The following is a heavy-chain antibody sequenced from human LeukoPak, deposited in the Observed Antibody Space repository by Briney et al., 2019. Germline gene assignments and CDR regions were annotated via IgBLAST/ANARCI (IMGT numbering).Heavy chain of an antibody. CDR2: ISSSGSTI. V-gene: IGHV3-48*03. D-gene: IGHD3-10*01. J-gene: IGHJ4*02. CDR1: GLSLSSYE. Sequence: GSLRLSCAASGLSLSSYEMNWVRQAPGKGLEWVSYISSSGSTIYYADSVKGRFTISRDNAKNSLYLQMNSLRAEDTAVYYCARGTSAMVRGVIPVPFDYWGQGTLVTVSS. CDR3: ARGTSAMVRGVIPVPFDY.